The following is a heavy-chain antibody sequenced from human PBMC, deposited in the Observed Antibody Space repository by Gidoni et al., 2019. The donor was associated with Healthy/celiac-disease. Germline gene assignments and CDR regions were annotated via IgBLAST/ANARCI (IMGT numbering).Heavy chain of an antibody. V-gene: IGHV3-33*01. J-gene: IGHJ4*02. Sequence: QVQLVESGGGVVQPGRSLRLSCAASGFTFSSYGMHWVRQAPGKGLEWVAVIWYDGSNKYYADFVKGRFTISRDNSKNTLYLQMNSLRAEDTAVYYCARDRQWLGPTSFDYWGQGTLVTVSS. D-gene: IGHD6-19*01. CDR1: GFTFSSYG. CDR2: IWYDGSNK. CDR3: ARDRQWLGPTSFDY.